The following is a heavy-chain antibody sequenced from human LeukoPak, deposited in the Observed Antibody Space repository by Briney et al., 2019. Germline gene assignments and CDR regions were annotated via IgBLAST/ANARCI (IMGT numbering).Heavy chain of an antibody. J-gene: IGHJ4*02. Sequence: GGSLRLSCAASVFTFNNYTMNGVRQAPWKGLEWVSSIISSSSYIHYAHPLNGRFTISRENAKNSLYLQMNSLRAEDTAVYYCARAAAAGTKVDYWGQGTLVTVSS. CDR1: VFTFNNYT. CDR2: IISSSSYI. V-gene: IGHV3-21*01. CDR3: ARAAAAGTKVDY. D-gene: IGHD6-13*01.